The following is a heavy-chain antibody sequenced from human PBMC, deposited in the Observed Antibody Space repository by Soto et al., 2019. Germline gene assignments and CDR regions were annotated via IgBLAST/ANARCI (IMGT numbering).Heavy chain of an antibody. CDR1: GDTFTDYY. CDR3: GRGGHGVVGTAALDF. V-gene: IGHV1-46*01. CDR2: VNPSGGHT. Sequence: QVQLVQSGAEVKKPGTSVKVSCKASGDTFTDYYIHWVRQAPGQGLEWMGTVNPSGGHTTYAQHFPGRMTMTREKATSTPYKELTWLASAGPAVYFCGRGGHGVVGTAALDFWGQGTLVTVSS. J-gene: IGHJ4*02. D-gene: IGHD2-21*02.